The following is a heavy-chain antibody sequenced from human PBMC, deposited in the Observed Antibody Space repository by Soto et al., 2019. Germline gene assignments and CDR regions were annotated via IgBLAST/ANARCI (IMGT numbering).Heavy chain of an antibody. D-gene: IGHD6-19*01. Sequence: EVQLVESGGVLVQPGGSLRLSCAASGFTFSTYWMNWVRQAPGKGLEWVANIKQDRTVKNYLDSVKGRFTISRDNAKNSLYLQMNSLRGDDTAVYYCAGGAGWHTNHWGQGTLVTVSS. CDR1: GFTFSTYW. CDR2: IKQDRTVK. V-gene: IGHV3-7*04. J-gene: IGHJ5*02. CDR3: AGGAGWHTNH.